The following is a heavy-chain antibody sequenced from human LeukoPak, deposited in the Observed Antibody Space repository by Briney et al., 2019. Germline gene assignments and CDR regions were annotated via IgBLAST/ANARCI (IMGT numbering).Heavy chain of an antibody. CDR1: GLTFSSYW. Sequence: GGSLRLSCAASGLTFSSYWMHWVRQAPGKGRVWVSHIHSDEISTAYADSVKGRFTISRDNTKNTLYLQMNSLRVEDTAVYSCATGPFSAFAIWGQGTTLIVSS. J-gene: IGHJ3*02. V-gene: IGHV3-74*01. CDR2: IHSDEIST. CDR3: ATGPFSAFAI. D-gene: IGHD1-14*01.